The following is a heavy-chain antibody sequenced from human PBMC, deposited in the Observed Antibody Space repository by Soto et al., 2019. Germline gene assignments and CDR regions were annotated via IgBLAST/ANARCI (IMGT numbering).Heavy chain of an antibody. CDR2: ISGSGGST. Sequence: GGSLRLSCAASGFTFSSYAMSWVRQAPGKGLEWVSAISGSGGSTYYADSVKGRFTISRDNSKNTLYLQMNSLRAEDTAVYYCAKDWAPRGGDYYYYYMDVWGKGTTVTVS. CDR3: AKDWAPRGGDYYYYYMDV. V-gene: IGHV3-23*01. D-gene: IGHD3-16*01. J-gene: IGHJ6*03. CDR1: GFTFSSYA.